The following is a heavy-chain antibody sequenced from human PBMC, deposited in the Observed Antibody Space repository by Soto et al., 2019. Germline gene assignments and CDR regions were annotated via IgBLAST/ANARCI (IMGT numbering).Heavy chain of an antibody. Sequence: ASVKVSCKASGYTFTGYYMHWVRQAPGQGLEWMGWINPNSGGTNYAQKFQGWVTMTRETSISTAYMELSRLRSDDTAVYYCARDSYYYDSSGYYPLGGMDVWGQGTTVTVSS. V-gene: IGHV1-2*04. CDR3: ARDSYYYDSSGYYPLGGMDV. J-gene: IGHJ6*02. CDR2: INPNSGGT. D-gene: IGHD3-22*01. CDR1: GYTFTGYY.